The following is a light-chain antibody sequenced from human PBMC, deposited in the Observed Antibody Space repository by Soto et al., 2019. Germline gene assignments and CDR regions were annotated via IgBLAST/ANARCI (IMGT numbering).Light chain of an antibody. V-gene: IGKV1-39*01. J-gene: IGKJ2*02. CDR2: AAS. CDR3: QQSYSTPRT. Sequence: DIQMTQSPSSLSASVGDRVTITCRASQSISSYFNCYQQKPGNAPKLLIYAASSLQSGVPSRFSGSGSGTDFTLPISSLQPEDFATYYCQQSYSTPRTFGQGTKLEIK. CDR1: QSISSY.